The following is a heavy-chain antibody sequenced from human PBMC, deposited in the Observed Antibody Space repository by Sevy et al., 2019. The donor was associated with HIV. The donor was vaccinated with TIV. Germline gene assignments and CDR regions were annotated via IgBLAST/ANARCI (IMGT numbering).Heavy chain of an antibody. CDR2: ISSSSSYI. D-gene: IGHD5-12*01. CDR1: GFTFSSYS. V-gene: IGHV3-21*01. J-gene: IGHJ4*02. Sequence: GGSLRLSCAASGFTFSSYSMNWVRQAPGKGLEWVSSISSSSSYIYYADSVKGRFTISRDNAKNSLYLQMNSLRAEDTAVYYCATERRDGYNKGIHAIEYWGQGTLVTVSS. CDR3: ATERRDGYNKGIHAIEY.